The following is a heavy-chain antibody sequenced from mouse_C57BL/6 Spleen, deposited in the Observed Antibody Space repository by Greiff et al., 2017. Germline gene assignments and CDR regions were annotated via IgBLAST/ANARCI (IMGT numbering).Heavy chain of an antibody. V-gene: IGHV1-61*01. CDR3: ARSDFNYDGSGYFDY. J-gene: IGHJ2*01. CDR2: IYPSDSET. D-gene: IGHD1-1*01. Sequence: QVQLQQPGAELVRPGSSVKLSCKASGYTFTSYWMDWVKQRPGQGLEWIGNIYPSDSETNYNQKFKDKATLTVDKSSSTAYMQLSSLTSEDSAVYYCARSDFNYDGSGYFDYWGQGTTLTVSS. CDR1: GYTFTSYW.